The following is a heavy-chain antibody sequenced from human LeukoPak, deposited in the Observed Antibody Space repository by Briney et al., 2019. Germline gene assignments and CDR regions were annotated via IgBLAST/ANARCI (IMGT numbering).Heavy chain of an antibody. CDR3: ARDGLPVAYDS. CDR1: GSPFKDY. V-gene: IGHV3-7*01. CDR2: INQDGSQK. D-gene: IGHD4-23*01. Sequence: GGSLRLSCAASGSPFKDYMSWVRQAPGKGLEWVAKINQDGSQKYYVDSVKGRFTISRDNAKNSLYLQMDSLRVEDTAVYHCARDGLPVAYDSWGQGTLVTVSS. J-gene: IGHJ4*02.